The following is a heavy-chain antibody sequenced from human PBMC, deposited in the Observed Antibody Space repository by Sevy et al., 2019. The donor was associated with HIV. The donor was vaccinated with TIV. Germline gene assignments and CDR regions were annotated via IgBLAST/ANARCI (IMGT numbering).Heavy chain of an antibody. J-gene: IGHJ5*02. D-gene: IGHD2-15*01. CDR3: ATVGLRYFSGSSSYQGDWFDP. CDR2: FDPQDDEP. Sequence: ASVKVSCKVSGYTLTKLSIHWVRQAPGKGLEWMGDFDPQDDEPVYAQRFQGRLTMTEDTSTDTAYMELSSLTPEDTAVYYCATVGLRYFSGSSSYQGDWFDPWGQGTWVTVSS. V-gene: IGHV1-24*01. CDR1: GYTLTKLS.